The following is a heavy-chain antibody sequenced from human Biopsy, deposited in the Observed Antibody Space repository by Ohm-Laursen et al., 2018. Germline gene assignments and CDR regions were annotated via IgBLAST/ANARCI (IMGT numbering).Heavy chain of an antibody. V-gene: IGHV3-11*01. Sequence: SLRLSCAASGFSFSDYHMRWIRQAPGRGLEWVSYISGGGTIYYGDSMKGRVTISRDNAKNSLYLQMHSLRAEDTAVHYCARGSNEYGGLYFPHWGQGTLVTVSS. CDR2: ISGGGTI. CDR1: GFSFSDYH. D-gene: IGHD4-23*01. J-gene: IGHJ1*01. CDR3: ARGSNEYGGLYFPH.